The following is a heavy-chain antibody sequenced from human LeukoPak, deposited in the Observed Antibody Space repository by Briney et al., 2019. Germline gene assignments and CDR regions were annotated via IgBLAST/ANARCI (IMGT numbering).Heavy chain of an antibody. CDR3: ASFQQQDDAFYI. Sequence: SETLSLTCAVYGGSFSGYYWSWIRQPPGKGLEWIGEINHSGSTNYNPSLKSRVTISVDTSKNQFSLKLSSVTAADTAVYYCASFQQQDDAFYIWGKGTMVTVSS. CDR2: INHSGST. J-gene: IGHJ3*02. D-gene: IGHD6-13*01. V-gene: IGHV4-34*01. CDR1: GGSFSGYY.